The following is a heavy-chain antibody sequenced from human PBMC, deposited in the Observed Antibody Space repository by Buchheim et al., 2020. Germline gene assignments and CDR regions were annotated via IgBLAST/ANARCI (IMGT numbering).Heavy chain of an antibody. V-gene: IGHV3-23*01. D-gene: IGHD5-12*01. CDR2: IGGSGTRI. Sequence: EVQLLDSGGGLVQPGGSLRLSCAASGLPFSSFTMSWVRQAPGRGLEWVSAIGGSGTRIYYADSVKGRFTISRDNSKNTLYLQMSSLRAEDTAIYYCAKMKGPGGYQDYAMDVWGQGTT. CDR1: GLPFSSFT. J-gene: IGHJ6*02. CDR3: AKMKGPGGYQDYAMDV.